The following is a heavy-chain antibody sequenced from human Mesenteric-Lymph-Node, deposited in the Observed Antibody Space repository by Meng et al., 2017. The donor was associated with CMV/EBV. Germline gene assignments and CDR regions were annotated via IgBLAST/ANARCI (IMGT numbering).Heavy chain of an antibody. CDR3: ARDLARIDPAPT. J-gene: IGHJ4*02. CDR1: GFTFSSYW. Sequence: GESLKISCAASGFTFSSYWMSWVRQAPEKGLEWVANIKQDGSEKYYVDSVKGRFTISRDNAKNSLYLQMNSLRAEDTAVYYCARDLARIDPAPTWGQGTLVTVSS. CDR2: IKQDGSEK. D-gene: IGHD1-14*01. V-gene: IGHV3-7*01.